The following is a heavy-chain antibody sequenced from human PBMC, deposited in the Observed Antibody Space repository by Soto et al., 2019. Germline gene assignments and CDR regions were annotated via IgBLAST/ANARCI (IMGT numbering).Heavy chain of an antibody. J-gene: IGHJ6*02. CDR3: ARGQQPGGYYYYGMDV. CDR2: ISSSSSYI. D-gene: IGHD6-13*01. CDR1: GFTFSSYS. Sequence: EVQLVESGGGLVKPGGSLRLSCAASGFTFSSYSMNWVRQAPGKGLEWVSSISSSSSYIYYADSVKGRFTISRDNAKNSLYLQMNSLRAEDTAVYYCARGQQPGGYYYYGMDVWGQGTTVTVSS. V-gene: IGHV3-21*01.